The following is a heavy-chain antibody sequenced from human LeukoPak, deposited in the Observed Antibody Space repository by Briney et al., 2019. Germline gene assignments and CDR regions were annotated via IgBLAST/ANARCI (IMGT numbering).Heavy chain of an antibody. CDR2: VYYSGNT. CDR1: GGSISTHY. V-gene: IGHV4-59*11. J-gene: IGHJ3*02. CDR3: ARGYTPDTFDI. D-gene: IGHD5-18*01. Sequence: SETLSLTCTVSGGSISTHYWSWIRQPPGKGLEWIAHVYYSGNTNYNPSLKSRVTISVDTSKNHFSLGLSSVTAADTAVYYCARGYTPDTFDIWGQGTMVSVSS.